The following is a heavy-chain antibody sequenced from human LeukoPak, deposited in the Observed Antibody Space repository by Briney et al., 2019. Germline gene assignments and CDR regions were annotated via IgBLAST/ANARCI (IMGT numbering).Heavy chain of an antibody. D-gene: IGHD3-3*01. J-gene: IGHJ5*02. CDR1: GFSLSTSGVG. V-gene: IGHV2-5*02. Sequence: SGPTLVKPTQTLTLTCTFSGFSLSTSGVGVGWIRQPPGKALEWLALIYWDDDKRYSPSLKSRLTITKDTSKNQVVLTMTNMDPVDTATYYCAHRPPITIFGVVTCRRGWFDPWGQGTLVTVSS. CDR3: AHRPPITIFGVVTCRRGWFDP. CDR2: IYWDDDK.